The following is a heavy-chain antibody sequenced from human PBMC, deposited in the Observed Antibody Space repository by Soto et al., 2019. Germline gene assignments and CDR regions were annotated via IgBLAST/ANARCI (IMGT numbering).Heavy chain of an antibody. CDR3: ARGKHMIDWPGDGWFDP. CDR1: GGSFSGYY. J-gene: IGHJ5*02. D-gene: IGHD3-16*01. Sequence: SETLSLTCAVYGGSFSGYYWSWIRQPPGKGLEWIGEINHSGSTNYNPSLKSRVTISVDTSKNQFSLKLSSLPAADTAVYSSARGKHMIDWPGDGWFDPWGQGTLVTVSS. V-gene: IGHV4-34*01. CDR2: INHSGST.